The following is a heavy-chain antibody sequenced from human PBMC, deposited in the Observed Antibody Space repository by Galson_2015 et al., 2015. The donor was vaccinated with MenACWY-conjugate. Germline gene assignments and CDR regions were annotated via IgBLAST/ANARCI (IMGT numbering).Heavy chain of an antibody. D-gene: IGHD1-26*01. Sequence: SPRLSCAASGFTFRNYWMHWVRQVPGKGLVWVSRINPDGNSKTYADSVKGRFTISRDNVNNTLYLQMNSLRPEDTAVYYCARDYSARAGIVGNLCDHWGQGNQVTVSS. J-gene: IGHJ5*02. CDR3: ARDYSARAGIVGNLCDH. V-gene: IGHV3-74*03. CDR2: INPDGNSK. CDR1: GFTFRNYW.